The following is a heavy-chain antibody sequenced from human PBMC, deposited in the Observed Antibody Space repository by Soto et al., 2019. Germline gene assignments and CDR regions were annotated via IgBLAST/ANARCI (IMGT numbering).Heavy chain of an antibody. CDR2: SSWNSGSI. J-gene: IGHJ4*02. D-gene: IGHD6-13*01. CDR3: AKGDSSSWYVGGNYFDY. CDR1: GFTFDDYA. V-gene: IGHV3-9*01. Sequence: EVQLVESGGGLVQPGRSLRLSCAASGFTFDDYAMHWVRQAPGKGLEWVSGSSWNSGSIGYADSVKGRFTISRDNAKNSLYLQMNSLRAEDTALYYCAKGDSSSWYVGGNYFDYWGQGTLVTVSS.